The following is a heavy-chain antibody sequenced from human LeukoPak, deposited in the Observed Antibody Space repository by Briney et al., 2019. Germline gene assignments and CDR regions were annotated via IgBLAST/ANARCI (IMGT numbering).Heavy chain of an antibody. D-gene: IGHD3-3*01. CDR1: GGSFCGYY. Sequence: SETLCLTCAVYGGSFCGYYWSWIRQPPGKGLEWIGEMNHSGSTNYNPSLKSRVTISVDTSKNQFSLKLSSVTAADTAVYYCASLYYDFWSGQKGNWFDPWGQGTLVTVSS. CDR3: ASLYYDFWSGQKGNWFDP. CDR2: MNHSGST. J-gene: IGHJ5*02. V-gene: IGHV4-34*01.